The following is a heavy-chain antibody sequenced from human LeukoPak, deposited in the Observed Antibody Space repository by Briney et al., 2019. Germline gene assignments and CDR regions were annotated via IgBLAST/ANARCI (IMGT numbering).Heavy chain of an antibody. CDR1: GGSISSYY. D-gene: IGHD5-24*01. Sequence: SETLSLTCTVSGGSISSYYWSWIRQPPGKGLEWIGYIYYSGSTNYIPSLKSRVTISVDTSKNQFSLKLTSVTAADTAVYFCARLRGHGYSYDYWGQGTLVTVSS. CDR2: IYYSGST. CDR3: ARLRGHGYSYDY. V-gene: IGHV4-59*08. J-gene: IGHJ4*02.